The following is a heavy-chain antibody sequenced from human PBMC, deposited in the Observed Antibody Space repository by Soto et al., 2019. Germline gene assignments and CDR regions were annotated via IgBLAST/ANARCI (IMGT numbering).Heavy chain of an antibody. J-gene: IGHJ5*02. Sequence: PGGSLRLSCAASEFTFSNYAMSWVRQAPGKGLEWVSAISGSGGTTYYADSVKGRFTISRDTSKNTLYLQMNSLRAEDTAVYYCAKDPNQRYVCYWFDPWGQRTLVTVSS. V-gene: IGHV3-23*01. D-gene: IGHD3-10*02. CDR1: EFTFSNYA. CDR2: ISGSGGTT. CDR3: AKDPNQRYVCYWFDP.